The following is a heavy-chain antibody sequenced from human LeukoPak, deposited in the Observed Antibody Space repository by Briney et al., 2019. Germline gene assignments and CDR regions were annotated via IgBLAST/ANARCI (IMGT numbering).Heavy chain of an antibody. D-gene: IGHD6-19*01. J-gene: IGHJ4*02. Sequence: PGGSLRLSCSASGFTFSSYAMHWVRQAPGKGLEYVSAINSNGDSTYYADSVKGRFTISRDNSKNTLYLQVSSLRPEDTAVYYCVKITSSSGGDYWGQGTLVTVSS. CDR2: INSNGDST. V-gene: IGHV3-64D*06. CDR3: VKITSSSGGDY. CDR1: GFTFSSYA.